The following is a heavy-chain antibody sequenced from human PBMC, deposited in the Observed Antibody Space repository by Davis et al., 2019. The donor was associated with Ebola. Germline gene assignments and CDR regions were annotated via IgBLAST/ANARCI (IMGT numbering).Heavy chain of an antibody. CDR3: AKDREGSGSYYWYYFDY. Sequence: PGGSLRLSCAASGFSVSSDYMSWVRQAPGKGLEWVSIVSSGGNTYYADSVKGRFTISRDNSKNTLSLQMNSLRAEDTAVYYCAKDREGSGSYYWYYFDYWGQGTLVTVSS. CDR1: GFSVSSDY. J-gene: IGHJ4*02. D-gene: IGHD3-10*01. V-gene: IGHV3-53*01. CDR2: VSSGGNT.